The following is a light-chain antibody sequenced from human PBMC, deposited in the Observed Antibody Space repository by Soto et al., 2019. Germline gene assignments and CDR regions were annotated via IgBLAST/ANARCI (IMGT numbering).Light chain of an antibody. J-gene: IGKJ4*01. V-gene: IGKV1-39*01. Sequence: DIPMTQSLSSLSASIADRVIIPCRASQSISNHLNWYQQKPGKAPKLLIYAASSLQTGVSSRFSGSGSGTDFTLTISNLQPEDFATYYCQQTSSTPTFGGGTKVDI. CDR3: QQTSSTPT. CDR2: AAS. CDR1: QSISNH.